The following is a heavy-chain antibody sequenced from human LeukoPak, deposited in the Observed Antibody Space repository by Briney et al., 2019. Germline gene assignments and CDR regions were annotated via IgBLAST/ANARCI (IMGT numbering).Heavy chain of an antibody. CDR2: ISSSGNSR. CDR1: GFILSNYR. V-gene: IGHV3-48*04. CDR3: ARLNYDFWSGVWEGYYMDV. D-gene: IGHD3-3*01. J-gene: IGHJ6*03. Sequence: GGSLRLSCAASGFILSNYRMNWVRQAPGKGLEWVSYISSSGNSREYADSVKGRFTISRDNARDSLHLQMNSLRAEDTAVYYCARLNYDFWSGVWEGYYMDVWGKGTTVTVSS.